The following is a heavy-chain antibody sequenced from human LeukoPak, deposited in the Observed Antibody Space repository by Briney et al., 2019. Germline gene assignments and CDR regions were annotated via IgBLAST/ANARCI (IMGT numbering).Heavy chain of an antibody. Sequence: PGRSLRLSCAASGFTFRAYAMHWVRQAPGKGLEWVAVISYDGTNIYYADSVKGRFTVSRDNSNNTQSLQMNSLRPEDTALYYCARDRSLSSFGQLFLWGQGVLVTVSS. J-gene: IGHJ1*01. V-gene: IGHV3-30*01. CDR3: ARDRSLSSFGQLFL. CDR1: GFTFRAYA. D-gene: IGHD3-10*01. CDR2: ISYDGTNI.